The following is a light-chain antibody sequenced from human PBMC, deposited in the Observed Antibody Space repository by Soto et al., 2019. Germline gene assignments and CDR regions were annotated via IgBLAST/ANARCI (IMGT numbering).Light chain of an antibody. J-gene: IGLJ2*01. CDR2: LDT. CDR3: QAWDDTTGVV. CDR1: DLGNRY. Sequence: SYELTQPPSVSVSPGQTASITCSGGDLGNRYACWYQQKPGKSPVLVIYLDTKRPSGIPERFSGSNSGNTATLTISGTQAVDEADYYCQAWDDTTGVVFGGGTKLTVL. V-gene: IGLV3-1*01.